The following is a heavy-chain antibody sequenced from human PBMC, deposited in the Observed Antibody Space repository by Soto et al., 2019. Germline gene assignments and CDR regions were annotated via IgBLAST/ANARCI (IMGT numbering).Heavy chain of an antibody. D-gene: IGHD2-15*01. V-gene: IGHV1-69*08. CDR3: ARDRLGYCSGGRCAHY. CDR2: IIPILGIA. J-gene: IGHJ4*02. CDR1: GGTFSSYT. Sequence: QVQLVQSGAEVKKPGSSVKVSCKASGGTFSSYTISWVRQAPEQGLEWMGRIIPILGIANYAQKFQGRVTITADKSTRTADMELSSLSSEDTAVYYCARDRLGYCSGGRCAHYSCQGTLVTVSS.